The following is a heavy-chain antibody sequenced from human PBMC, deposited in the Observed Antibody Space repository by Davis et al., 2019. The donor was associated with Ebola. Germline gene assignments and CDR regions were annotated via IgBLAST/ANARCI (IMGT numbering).Heavy chain of an antibody. V-gene: IGHV2-26*01. Sequence: ETLSLTCTVSGDSISHYFWSWIRQPPGKALEWLAHIFSNDRKSYSTSLKSRLTISKDTSKNQVVLTMTNMDPVDTGTYYCARIVEGSGSSAFDYWGQGTLVTVSS. D-gene: IGHD3-10*01. J-gene: IGHJ4*02. CDR2: IFSNDRK. CDR1: GDSISHYF. CDR3: ARIVEGSGSSAFDY.